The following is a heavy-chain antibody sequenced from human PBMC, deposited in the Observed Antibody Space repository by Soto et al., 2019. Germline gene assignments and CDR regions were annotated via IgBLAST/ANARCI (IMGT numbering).Heavy chain of an antibody. V-gene: IGHV1-3*01. CDR2: INAGNGNT. CDR1: GYTFTSYA. D-gene: IGHD3-10*01. CDR3: ARCGDYYGSGSYPIYYYYYMDV. J-gene: IGHJ6*03. Sequence: ASVKVSCKASGYTFTSYAMHWVRQAPGQRLEWMGWINAGNGNTKYSQKFQGRVTITRDTSASTAYMELSSLRSEATAVYYCARCGDYYGSGSYPIYYYYYMDVWGKGTTVTVSS.